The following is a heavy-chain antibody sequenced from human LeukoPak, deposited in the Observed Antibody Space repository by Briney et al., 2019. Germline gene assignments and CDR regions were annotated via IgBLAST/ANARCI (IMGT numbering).Heavy chain of an antibody. D-gene: IGHD6-13*01. CDR2: IIPIFGTA. J-gene: IGHJ4*02. CDR3: ARAAAAAGINYYFDY. CDR1: GGTFISYA. Sequence: ASVKVSCKASGGTFISYAISWVRQAPGQGLEWMGGIIPIFGTANYAQKFQGRVTITADESTSTAYMELSSLRSEDTAVYYCARAAAAAGINYYFDYWGQGTLVTVSS. V-gene: IGHV1-69*13.